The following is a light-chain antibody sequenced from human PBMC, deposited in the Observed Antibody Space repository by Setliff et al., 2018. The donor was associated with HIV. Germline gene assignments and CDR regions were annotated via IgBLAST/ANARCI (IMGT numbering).Light chain of an antibody. J-gene: IGLJ2*01. Sequence: QSVLAQPPSVSGSPGQSVTVSCTGTSSDVGSYNCVSWYQQPPGTAPKLIIYEVNNRPSGVPDRFSGSKSGNTASLTISGLQAEDEADYYCSSCSTSSTLVFGGGTKVTVL. CDR3: SSCSTSSTLV. CDR1: SSDVGSYNC. CDR2: EVN. V-gene: IGLV2-18*02.